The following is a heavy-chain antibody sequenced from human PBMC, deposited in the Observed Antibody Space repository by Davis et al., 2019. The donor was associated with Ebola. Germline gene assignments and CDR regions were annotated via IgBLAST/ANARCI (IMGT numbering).Heavy chain of an antibody. V-gene: IGHV3-74*01. CDR2: INSDGSST. Sequence: HTGGSLRLSCAASGFTFSSYWMHWVRQAPGKGLVWVSRINSDGSSTSYADSVKGRFTISRDNAKNTLYLQMNSLRAEDTAVYYCARAAGDWNYYYYGMDVWGQGTTVTVSS. J-gene: IGHJ6*02. CDR3: ARAAGDWNYYYYGMDV. D-gene: IGHD3/OR15-3a*01. CDR1: GFTFSSYW.